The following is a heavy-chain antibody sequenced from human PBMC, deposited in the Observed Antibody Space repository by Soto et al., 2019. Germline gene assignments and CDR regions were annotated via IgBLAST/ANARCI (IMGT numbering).Heavy chain of an antibody. V-gene: IGHV1-18*01. Sequence: ASVEVSCKASGYTFTSYGISWVRQAPGQGLEWMGWISAYNGNTNYAQKLQGRVTMTTDTTTSTAYMELRSLRSDDTAVYYCARGGAAVRGVRGVALDIGAQGTMVTVSS. D-gene: IGHD3-10*01. CDR2: ISAYNGNT. CDR3: ARGGAAVRGVRGVALDI. CDR1: GYTFTSYG. J-gene: IGHJ3*02.